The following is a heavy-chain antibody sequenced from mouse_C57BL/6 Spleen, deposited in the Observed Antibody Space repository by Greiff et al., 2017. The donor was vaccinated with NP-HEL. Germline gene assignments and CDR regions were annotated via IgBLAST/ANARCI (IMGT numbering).Heavy chain of an antibody. J-gene: IGHJ4*01. CDR2: IRSKSNNYAT. CDR3: VRQPAPYGMDY. V-gene: IGHV10-1*01. CDR1: GFSFNTYA. Sequence: EVKLMESGGGLVQPKGSLKLSCAASGFSFNTYAMNWVRQAPGKGLEWVARIRSKSNNYATYYADSVKDRFTISRDDSESMLYLQMNNLKTEDTAMYYCVRQPAPYGMDYWGQGTSVTVSS.